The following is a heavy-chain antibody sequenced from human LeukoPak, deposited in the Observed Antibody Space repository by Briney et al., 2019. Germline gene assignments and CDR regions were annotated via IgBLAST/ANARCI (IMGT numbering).Heavy chain of an antibody. CDR3: ARMGRPYDY. D-gene: IGHD2-15*01. Sequence: SETLSLTCAVYGGSFSGYYWSWIRQPPGKGLEWIGSIYYSGSTYYNPSLKGRVTISVDTSKNQFSLKLSSVTAADTAVYYCARMGRPYDYWGQGTLVTVSS. CDR2: IYYSGST. J-gene: IGHJ4*02. CDR1: GGSFSGYY. V-gene: IGHV4-34*01.